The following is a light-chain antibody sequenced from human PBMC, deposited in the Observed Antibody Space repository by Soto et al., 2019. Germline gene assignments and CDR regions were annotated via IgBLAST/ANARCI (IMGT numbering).Light chain of an antibody. J-gene: IGKJ1*01. CDR2: GAS. CDR3: QQYGSSPVT. CDR1: QSVSSSY. Sequence: EIVLTQSPGTLSLSPGERATLSCRASQSVSSSYLAWYQQKPGQAPRLLIYGASSRATGIPVRFSGSGSGTDFTLTISRLEPEDFVVYYCQQYGSSPVTFGQGTKVEIK. V-gene: IGKV3-20*01.